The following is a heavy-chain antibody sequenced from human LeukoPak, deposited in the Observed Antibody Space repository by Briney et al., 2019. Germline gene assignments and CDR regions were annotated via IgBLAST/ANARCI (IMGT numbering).Heavy chain of an antibody. CDR2: ISSNGGST. Sequence: PVRSLRLSCAASGFTFSSYAMHWVRQAPGKGLEYVSAISSNGGSTFYADSVKGRSTISRDNSKNTLYLQMGSLRSEDMAVYYCARAFGAENFDYWGQGTLVTVPS. D-gene: IGHD1-26*01. CDR3: ARAFGAENFDY. J-gene: IGHJ4*02. CDR1: GFTFSSYA. V-gene: IGHV3-64*02.